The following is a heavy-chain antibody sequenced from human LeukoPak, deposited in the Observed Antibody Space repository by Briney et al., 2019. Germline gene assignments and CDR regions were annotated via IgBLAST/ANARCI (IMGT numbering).Heavy chain of an antibody. Sequence: PGGSLRLSCAASGFTFSSYWMNWVRQAPGKGLVWVSRIASDGSSTTYADSVKGRFSISRDNAKNTLYLQMNSLRVEDTAVYYCARGRPHGNDYWGLETQVTVSS. V-gene: IGHV3-74*01. CDR1: GFTFSSYW. CDR2: IASDGSST. CDR3: ARGRPHGNDY. D-gene: IGHD4-23*01. J-gene: IGHJ4*02.